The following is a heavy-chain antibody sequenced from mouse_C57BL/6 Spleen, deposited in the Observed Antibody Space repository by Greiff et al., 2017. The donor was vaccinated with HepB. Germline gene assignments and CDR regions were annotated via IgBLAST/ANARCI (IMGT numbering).Heavy chain of an antibody. CDR3: ARYGDSIMDY. CDR2: IYPRSGNT. CDR1: GYTFTSYG. V-gene: IGHV1-81*01. J-gene: IGHJ4*01. D-gene: IGHD1-1*01. Sequence: QVQLQQSGAELARPGASVKLSCKATGYTFTSYGISWVKQRTGQGLEWIGEIYPRSGNTYYNEKFKGKATLTADKSSSTAYMELRSLTSEDSAVYFCARYGDSIMDYWGQGTSVTVSS.